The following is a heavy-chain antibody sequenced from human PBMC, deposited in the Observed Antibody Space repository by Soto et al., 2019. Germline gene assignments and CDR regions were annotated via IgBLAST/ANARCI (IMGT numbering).Heavy chain of an antibody. J-gene: IGHJ4*02. D-gene: IGHD3-3*01. Sequence: EVQLLESGGGLVQPGGSLRLSCAASGFTFSTYAMSWVRQAPGKGLEWVSAISGGGGNVNYADSVKGRFTISRDNSRTVGYLEMRSLRAEDTAMYDCAKYDFWSSYYIGDSFEYWGQGTLVTVSS. CDR2: ISGGGGNV. V-gene: IGHV3-23*01. CDR1: GFTFSTYA. CDR3: AKYDFWSSYYIGDSFEY.